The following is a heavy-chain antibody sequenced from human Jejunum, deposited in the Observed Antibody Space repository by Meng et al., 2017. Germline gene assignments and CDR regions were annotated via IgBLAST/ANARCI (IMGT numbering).Heavy chain of an antibody. CDR3: VRDGPNYFDY. CDR1: GFTLSSYW. Sequence: ELQLVESGGGLVQPGGSLRLSCAASGFTLSSYWMQWVRQTPGKGLVWLSRINGDGTTTAYADRVKGRFTISRDNAKNTLYLQMDSLRVEDTAVYYCVRDGPNYFDYWGQGTLVTVSS. CDR2: INGDGTTT. V-gene: IGHV3-74*03. J-gene: IGHJ4*02.